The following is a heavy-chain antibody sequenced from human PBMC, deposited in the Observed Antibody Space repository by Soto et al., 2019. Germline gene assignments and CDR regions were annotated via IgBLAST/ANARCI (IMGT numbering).Heavy chain of an antibody. CDR2: IRSKAYGGTT. V-gene: IGHV3-49*03. J-gene: IGHJ6*03. Sequence: GGSLRLSCTASGFTFGDYAMSWFRQAPGKGLEWVGFIRSKAYGGTTEYAAPVKGRFTISRDDSKSIAYLQMNSLKTEDTAVYYCTRDPVVVEPPEYYYYMDVWGKGTTVTSP. CDR1: GFTFGDYA. D-gene: IGHD2-21*01. CDR3: TRDPVVVEPPEYYYYMDV.